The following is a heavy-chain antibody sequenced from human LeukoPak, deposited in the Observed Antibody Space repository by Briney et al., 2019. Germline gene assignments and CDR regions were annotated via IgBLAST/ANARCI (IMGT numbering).Heavy chain of an antibody. CDR1: GFTFSSYA. V-gene: IGHV3-23*01. J-gene: IGHJ4*02. D-gene: IGHD2-15*01. CDR3: AKDNVVVVATPTAIPFDY. CDR2: ISGSGGST. Sequence: PGGFLRLSCAASGFTFSSYAMSWVRQAPGKGLEWVSAISGSGGSTYYADSVKGRFTISRDNSKNTLYLQMNSLRAEDTAVYYCAKDNVVVVATPTAIPFDYWGQGTLVTVSS.